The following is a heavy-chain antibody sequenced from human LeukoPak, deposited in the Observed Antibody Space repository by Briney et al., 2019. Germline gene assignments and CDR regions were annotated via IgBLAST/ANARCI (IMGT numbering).Heavy chain of an antibody. Sequence: RASVKVSCKASGGTFSSYAISWVRQAPGQGLEWMGGIIPIFGTANYAQKFQGRVTITADESTSTAYMELSSLRSEDTAVYYCARDHHLVQQPYNWFDPWGQGTLVTVSS. CDR3: ARDHHLVQQPYNWFDP. CDR1: GGTFSSYA. D-gene: IGHD6-13*01. J-gene: IGHJ5*02. V-gene: IGHV1-69*13. CDR2: IIPIFGTA.